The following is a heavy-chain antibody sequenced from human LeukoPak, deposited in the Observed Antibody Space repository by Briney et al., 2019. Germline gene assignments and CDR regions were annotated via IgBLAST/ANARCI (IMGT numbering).Heavy chain of an antibody. J-gene: IGHJ4*02. D-gene: IGHD3-22*01. Sequence: PGGSLRLSCAASGFTFSSYGMHWVRQAPGKGLEWVAFIRYDGSNKYYADSVKGRSTISRDNSKNTLYLQMNSLRAEDTAMYYCAKDQFSITMIVVVSPFDYWGQGTLVTVSS. V-gene: IGHV3-30*02. CDR2: IRYDGSNK. CDR1: GFTFSSYG. CDR3: AKDQFSITMIVVVSPFDY.